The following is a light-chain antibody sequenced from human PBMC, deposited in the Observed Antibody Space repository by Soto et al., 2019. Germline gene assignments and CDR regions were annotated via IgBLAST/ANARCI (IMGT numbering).Light chain of an antibody. CDR1: SGHSSYA. CDR2: LKSDGSH. J-gene: IGLJ2*01. Sequence: QLVLTQSPSASASLGASVKLTCTLSSGHSSYAIAWHQQQPEKGPRYLMKLKSDGSHSKGDGIPDRFSGSSSGAERYLTISSLQSEDEADYYCQTWATGVIFGGGTQLTVL. V-gene: IGLV4-69*01. CDR3: QTWATGVI.